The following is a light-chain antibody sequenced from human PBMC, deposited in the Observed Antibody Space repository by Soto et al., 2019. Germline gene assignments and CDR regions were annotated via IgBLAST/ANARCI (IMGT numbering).Light chain of an antibody. V-gene: IGKV1-12*01. CDR2: DAS. CDR1: QGIGSW. Sequence: DIQMTQSPSSVSASVGDRVTITCRASQGIGSWLAWYQQKPGKAPNLLIYDASKLHSGVPSRFSGVGSGTDFSLTISSLQPEDFATYYCQQANSFPHTFGGGTKVEI. CDR3: QQANSFPHT. J-gene: IGKJ4*01.